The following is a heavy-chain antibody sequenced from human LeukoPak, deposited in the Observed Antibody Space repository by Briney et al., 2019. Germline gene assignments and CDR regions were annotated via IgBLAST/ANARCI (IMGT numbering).Heavy chain of an antibody. CDR3: ATDLGCSNTSCSDY. D-gene: IGHD2-2*01. Sequence: ASVKVSCKVSGYTLTELSMHWVRQAPGKGLEWMGGFDPEDGETIYAQKFQGRVTMTEDTSTDTAYMELSSLRSEDTAVYYCATDLGCSNTSCSDYWGQGTLVTVSS. V-gene: IGHV1-24*01. J-gene: IGHJ4*02. CDR1: GYTLTELS. CDR2: FDPEDGET.